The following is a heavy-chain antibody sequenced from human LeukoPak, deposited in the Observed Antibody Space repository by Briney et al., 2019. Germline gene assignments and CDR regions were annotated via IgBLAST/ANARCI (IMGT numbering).Heavy chain of an antibody. CDR1: GGSFSGYY. CDR3: ARHEAAYCGGDCYLRAFDI. Sequence: SETLSLTCAVYGGSFSGYYWSWIRQPPGKGLEWIGEINHSGGTNYNPSLKSRVTISVDTSKKQFSLKLSSVTAADTAVYYCARHEAAYCGGDCYLRAFDIWGQGTMVTVSS. CDR2: INHSGGT. D-gene: IGHD2-21*02. V-gene: IGHV4-34*01. J-gene: IGHJ3*02.